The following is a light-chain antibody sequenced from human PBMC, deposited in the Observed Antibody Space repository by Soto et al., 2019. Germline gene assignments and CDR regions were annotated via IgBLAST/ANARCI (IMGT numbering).Light chain of an antibody. J-gene: IGLJ1*01. CDR1: SSDIGAYNY. Sequence: QSALTQPASVSGSPEQSITISCTGTSSDIGAYNYVSWYQQYPGKAPKLMIYGVTNRPSGVSNRFSGSKTGNTASLTISGLQAEDDADYYCFSHRSGDSHVFGTGTKVTVL. CDR2: GVT. V-gene: IGLV2-14*01. CDR3: FSHRSGDSHV.